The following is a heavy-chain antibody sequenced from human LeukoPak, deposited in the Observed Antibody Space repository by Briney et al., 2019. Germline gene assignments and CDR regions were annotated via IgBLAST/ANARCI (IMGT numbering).Heavy chain of an antibody. Sequence: SQTLSLTCSVSGGSISSGGYYWSWIRQPPGKGLEWIGYIYHSGSTYYNPSLKSRVTISVDTSKNQFSLKLSSVTAADTAVYYCARVMGGYDYGNFDYWGQGTLVTVSS. V-gene: IGHV4-30-2*01. CDR1: GGSISSGGYY. CDR3: ARVMGGYDYGNFDY. D-gene: IGHD5-12*01. J-gene: IGHJ4*02. CDR2: IYHSGST.